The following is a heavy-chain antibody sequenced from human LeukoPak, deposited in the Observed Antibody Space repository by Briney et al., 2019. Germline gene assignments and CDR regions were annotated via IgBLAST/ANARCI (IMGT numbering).Heavy chain of an antibody. CDR3: ARDSASTGYMNAFDI. D-gene: IGHD3-22*01. Sequence: PSETLSLTCTVSGGSVTSSGYYWSWVRQPPGKGLEYIGYIYYSGSTNYNPSLKSRVTILVDTSKNQFSLKLRSVTAADTAVYYCARDSASTGYMNAFDIWGQGTMVTVSS. CDR2: IYYSGST. J-gene: IGHJ3*02. CDR1: GGSVTSSGYY. V-gene: IGHV4-61*08.